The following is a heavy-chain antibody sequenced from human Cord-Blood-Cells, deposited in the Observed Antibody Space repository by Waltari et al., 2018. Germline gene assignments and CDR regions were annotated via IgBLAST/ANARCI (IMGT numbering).Heavy chain of an antibody. D-gene: IGHD6-19*01. Sequence: QVQLQESGPGLVKPSETLSLTCTVSGGSISSYYWSWIRQPPGKGLEWIGYIDYSGSTNYHPSRKSRITISVDTSKNQFSLKLSSVTAADTAVYYCARLGEYSSGWYVVYWGQGTLVTVSS. CDR2: IDYSGST. V-gene: IGHV4-59*08. CDR1: GGSISSYY. CDR3: ARLGEYSSGWYVVY. J-gene: IGHJ4*02.